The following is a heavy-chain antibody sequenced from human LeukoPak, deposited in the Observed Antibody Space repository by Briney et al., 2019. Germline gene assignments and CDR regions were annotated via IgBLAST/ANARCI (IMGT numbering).Heavy chain of an antibody. J-gene: IGHJ3*02. V-gene: IGHV4-59*08. CDR2: IFYSVSP. CDR3: ARFRVGDYVWGSYRYEVRAFDI. D-gene: IGHD3-16*02. Sequence: SETLSLTCTVSGGSLSGYYWSWIRQPPVEGLEWIGYIFYSVSPNYNPSLKSRVTISVDTSKNQFSLKLSSVTAADTAVYYCARFRVGDYVWGSYRYEVRAFDIWGQGTMVTVSS. CDR1: GGSLSGYY.